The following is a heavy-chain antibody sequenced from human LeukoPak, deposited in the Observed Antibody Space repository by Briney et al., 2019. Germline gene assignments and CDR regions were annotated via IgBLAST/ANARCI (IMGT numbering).Heavy chain of an antibody. CDR3: ARTTEGGYTYGYFYYYYMDV. CDR1: GGSISGYY. Sequence: PSETLSLTCTVSGGSISGYYWSWIRQPPGKGLEWIGYLHYSGSTNYNPSLKSRVTISVATSKNQFSLKLSSVTAADTAVYYCARTTEGGYTYGYFYYYYMDVWGKGTTVTISS. CDR2: LHYSGST. J-gene: IGHJ6*03. V-gene: IGHV4-59*01. D-gene: IGHD5-18*01.